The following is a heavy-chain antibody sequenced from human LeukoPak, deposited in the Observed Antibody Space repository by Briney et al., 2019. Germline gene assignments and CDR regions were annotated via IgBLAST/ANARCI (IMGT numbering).Heavy chain of an antibody. CDR1: GFTFNSYW. CDR2: IKQDGSEK. V-gene: IGHV3-7*01. J-gene: IGHJ6*03. Sequence: GGSLRLSCAASGFTFNSYWMSWVRQAPGKGLEWVANIKQDGSEKYYVDSVKGRFTISRDNAKNSLYLQMNSLRAEDTAVYFCARGIRSDSHILGNDYFYYYMDVWGKGTRSPSP. D-gene: IGHD7-27*01. CDR3: ARGIRSDSHILGNDYFYYYMDV.